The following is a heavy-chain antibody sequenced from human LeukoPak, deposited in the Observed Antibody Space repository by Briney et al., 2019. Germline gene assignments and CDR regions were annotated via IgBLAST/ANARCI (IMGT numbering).Heavy chain of an antibody. CDR2: IYHSGST. CDR3: AGNVETAMVSENWYFDL. D-gene: IGHD5-18*01. CDR1: GYSISSGYY. J-gene: IGHJ2*01. V-gene: IGHV4-38-2*02. Sequence: SETLSLTCTVSGYSISSGYYWDWIRQPPGKGLEWIGSIYHSGSTYYNPSLKSRVTISVDTSKNQFSLKLSSVTAADTAVYYCAGNVETAMVSENWYFDLWGRGTLVTVSS.